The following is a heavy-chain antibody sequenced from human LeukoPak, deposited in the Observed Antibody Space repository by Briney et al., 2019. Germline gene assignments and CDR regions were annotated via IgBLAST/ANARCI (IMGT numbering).Heavy chain of an antibody. J-gene: IGHJ4*02. Sequence: GGSLRLSCAASGFTFSSYSMNWVHQAPGKGLEWVSYISSSSSTIYYADSVKGRFTISRDNAKNSLYLQMNSLRAEDTAVYYCARLCSSTSCYGEGAFDYWGQGTLVTVSS. CDR2: ISSSSSTI. CDR1: GFTFSSYS. CDR3: ARLCSSTSCYGEGAFDY. V-gene: IGHV3-48*01. D-gene: IGHD2-2*01.